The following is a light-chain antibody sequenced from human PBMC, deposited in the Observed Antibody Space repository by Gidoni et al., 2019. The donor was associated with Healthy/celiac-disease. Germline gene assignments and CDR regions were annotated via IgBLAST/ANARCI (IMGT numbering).Light chain of an antibody. Sequence: VSMQSPGTLSLSPGERATLSCRASQSVSSSYLAWYQQKPGQAPRLLIYCASSRDTGIPDRFSGSGSGTDLTLTISRLEPEDFAVYYCQQYGSSHRYTFGQGTKLEIK. CDR3: QQYGSSHRYT. CDR1: QSVSSSY. V-gene: IGKV3-20*01. J-gene: IGKJ2*01. CDR2: CAS.